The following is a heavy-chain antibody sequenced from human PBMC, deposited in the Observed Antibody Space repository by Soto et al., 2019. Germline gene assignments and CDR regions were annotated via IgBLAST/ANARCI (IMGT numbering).Heavy chain of an antibody. J-gene: IGHJ4*02. D-gene: IGHD2-2*01. CDR2: IIPIFGTA. Sequence: GASVKGSCKASGGTFSIYAISWGRQAPGQGLEWMGGIIPIFGTANYAQKFQGRVTITRDTSASTAYMELSSLRSEDTAVYYCAREEVYCSSTSCHKVEFDYWGQGTLVTVSS. CDR3: AREEVYCSSTSCHKVEFDY. CDR1: GGTFSIYA. V-gene: IGHV1-69*05.